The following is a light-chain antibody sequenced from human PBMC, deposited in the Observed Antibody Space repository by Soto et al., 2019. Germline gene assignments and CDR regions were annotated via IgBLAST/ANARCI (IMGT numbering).Light chain of an antibody. CDR3: QQYNSYFWT. CDR1: QTISRL. Sequence: DIQMTQSPSSLSASVGDRVTITCRASQTISRLLSWYQQKPERAPKLLIYKASSLQSGVPSRFSGSGSGTEFTLTISSLQPDDFATYYCQQYNSYFWTFGQGTKVDI. J-gene: IGKJ1*01. CDR2: KAS. V-gene: IGKV1-5*03.